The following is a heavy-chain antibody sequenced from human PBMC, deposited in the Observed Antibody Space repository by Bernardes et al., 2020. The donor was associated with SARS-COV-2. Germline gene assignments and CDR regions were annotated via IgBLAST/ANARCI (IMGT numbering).Heavy chain of an antibody. V-gene: IGHV1-2*02. J-gene: IGHJ4*01. CDR2: ISPNNGDT. D-gene: IGHD4-17*01. CDR3: ASMATVPV. Sequence: ASVKVSCEASGYTFTGYYMHWVRQAPGQGLEWMGWISPNNGDTKYAQKFQGRVTMTRDTSISTAYMELSRLTSDDTAVYYCASMATVPVWGHGTLVTVSS. CDR1: GYTFTGYY.